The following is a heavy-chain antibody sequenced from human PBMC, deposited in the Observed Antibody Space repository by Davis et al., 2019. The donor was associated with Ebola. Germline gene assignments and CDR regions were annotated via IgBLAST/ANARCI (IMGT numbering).Heavy chain of an antibody. J-gene: IGHJ6*02. Sequence: GESLKISCAASGFTFSSYSMDWVRQAPGKGLEWVSHIGASNEGISYTDSVKGRFTISRDNAKDSLYLYMNSLRDDDMAVYYCARRILLSSRGGVDVWGQGTTVTVSS. V-gene: IGHV3-21*06. D-gene: IGHD6-19*01. CDR3: ARRILLSSRGGVDV. CDR1: GFTFSSYS. CDR2: IGASNEGI.